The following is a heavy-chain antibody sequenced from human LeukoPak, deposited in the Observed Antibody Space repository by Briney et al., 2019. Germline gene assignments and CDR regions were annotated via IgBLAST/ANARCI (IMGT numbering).Heavy chain of an antibody. CDR1: GDSISSGGHY. CDR3: ARDRVVGDRTGNVDV. J-gene: IGHJ6*02. D-gene: IGHD3-3*01. V-gene: IGHV4-31*03. CDR2: IYYTGST. Sequence: SETLSLTCTVSGDSISSGGHYWSWIRQHPGKGLEWIGYIYYTGSTYYNPSLKSRVTISEDKSKILFSLKLSSVTAADTAIYYCARDRVVGDRTGNVDVWGQGTTVTVSS.